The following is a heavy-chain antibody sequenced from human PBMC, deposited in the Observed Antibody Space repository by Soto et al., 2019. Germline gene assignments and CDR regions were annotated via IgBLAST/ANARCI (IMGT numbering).Heavy chain of an antibody. D-gene: IGHD4-17*01. CDR2: ISGSGSGT. Sequence: GGSLRLSCTASGLTFSTYAMSWVRRAPGKGLEWVSIISGSGSGTYYADSVRGRFTVSRDNSRNTLYVQMNSLRDEDTAVYYCAETSSYGNYYFDYWGPGTLVTVSS. CDR3: AETSSYGNYYFDY. J-gene: IGHJ4*02. CDR1: GLTFSTYA. V-gene: IGHV3-23*01.